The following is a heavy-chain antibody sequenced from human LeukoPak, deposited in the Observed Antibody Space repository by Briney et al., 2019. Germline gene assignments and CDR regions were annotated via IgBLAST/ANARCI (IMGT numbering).Heavy chain of an antibody. D-gene: IGHD2-8*01. V-gene: IGHV1-8*01. J-gene: IGHJ6*02. Sequence: GVSVKVSCKASGYTFTSYDFNWLRQATGQGPEWMGWMNPNSGATGYAQKFQGRITMTRSASINTAYMELTDLRSEDTAVYYYARDGYCTNGVCYTRQAFYGMDVWGQGTTVTVSS. CDR3: ARDGYCTNGVCYTRQAFYGMDV. CDR1: GYTFTSYD. CDR2: MNPNSGAT.